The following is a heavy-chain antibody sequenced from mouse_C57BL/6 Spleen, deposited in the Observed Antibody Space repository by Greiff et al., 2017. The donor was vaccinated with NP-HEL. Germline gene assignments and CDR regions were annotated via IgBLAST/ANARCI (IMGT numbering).Heavy chain of an antibody. Sequence: QVQLQQSGAELVRPGASVKLSCKASGYTFTDYYINWVKQRPGQGLEWIARIYPGSGNTYYNEKFKGKATLTAEKSSSTAYMQLSSLTSEDSAVYFCARSGSPTVVAPDVWGTGTTVTVSS. CDR2: IYPGSGNT. D-gene: IGHD1-1*01. CDR1: GYTFTDYY. CDR3: ARSGSPTVVAPDV. J-gene: IGHJ1*03. V-gene: IGHV1-76*01.